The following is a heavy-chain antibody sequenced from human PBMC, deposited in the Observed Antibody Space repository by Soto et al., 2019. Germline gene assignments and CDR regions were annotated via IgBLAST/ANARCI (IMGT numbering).Heavy chain of an antibody. J-gene: IGHJ3*01. CDR3: AKDHGIRTSHGVD. CDR1: GFTFNNYG. V-gene: IGHV3-30*18. D-gene: IGHD1-20*01. CDR2: ISNDGRDK. Sequence: QVQLVESGGGVVQPGTSLRLSCAASGFTFNNYGMHWVRQAPGTGLEWVATISNDGRDKYYADSVKGRLPISRDNSKNTVVLQINSLRAEDTGVYFLAKDHGIRTSHGVDWGQGTLVTVSS.